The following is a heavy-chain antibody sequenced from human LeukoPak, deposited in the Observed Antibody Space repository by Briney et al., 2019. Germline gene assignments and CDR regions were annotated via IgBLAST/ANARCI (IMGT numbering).Heavy chain of an antibody. V-gene: IGHV3-64*01. CDR3: AKGPGRWLQLRYFDF. D-gene: IGHD5-24*01. J-gene: IGHJ4*02. Sequence: PEGSLRLSCAASGFTFSSYAMHWVRQAPGKGLEYVSAISSNGGSTYYANSVKGRFTISRDNSKNTLYLQMGSLRAEDMAVYYCAKGPGRWLQLRYFDFWGQGTLVIVSS. CDR1: GFTFSSYA. CDR2: ISSNGGST.